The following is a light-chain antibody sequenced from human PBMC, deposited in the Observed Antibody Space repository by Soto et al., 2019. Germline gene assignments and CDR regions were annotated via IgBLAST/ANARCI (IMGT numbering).Light chain of an antibody. CDR3: QHYGHPPYT. CDR1: QRFGNNQ. CDR2: GAS. Sequence: EILLTQSPGALSLSPGERATLSCRASQRFGNNQLAWYQHKPGQAPRLLIFGASSRAAGIADRFGGSGSGTDFTLTISRLEPEDFAVYYCQHYGHPPYTFAQGTKLEIK. V-gene: IGKV3-20*01. J-gene: IGKJ2*01.